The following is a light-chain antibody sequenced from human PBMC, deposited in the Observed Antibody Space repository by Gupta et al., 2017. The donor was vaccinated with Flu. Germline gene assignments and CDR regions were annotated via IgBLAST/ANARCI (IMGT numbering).Light chain of an antibody. CDR1: QNITRF. CDR3: QQSHRSPRT. J-gene: IGKJ2*01. V-gene: IGKV1-39*01. CDR2: GAF. Sequence: DIQMTQSPSSLSASVGDRVTITCRTSQNITRFLNWYQQKPGMAPILLIYGAFGADTGVPSRFSGSSSGTYFTLTIGMLHLEDFAHYYCQQSHRSPRTFGEGTNVEI.